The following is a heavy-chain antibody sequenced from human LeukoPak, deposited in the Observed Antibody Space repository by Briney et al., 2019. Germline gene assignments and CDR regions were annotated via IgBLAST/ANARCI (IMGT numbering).Heavy chain of an antibody. Sequence: SETLSLTCTVSGGSNYWSWIRQPPGKGLEWIGYIHYSGSPNYNPSLKSRLTISIDTSKNQFTLKLNSVTAADTAVYYCARHSNWNGGVDWFDPWGQGTQVTVSS. J-gene: IGHJ5*02. CDR3: ARHSNWNGGVDWFDP. D-gene: IGHD1-20*01. CDR2: IHYSGSP. V-gene: IGHV4-59*08. CDR1: GGSNY.